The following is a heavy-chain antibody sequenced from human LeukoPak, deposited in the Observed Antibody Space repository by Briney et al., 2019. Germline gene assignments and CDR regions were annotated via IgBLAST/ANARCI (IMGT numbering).Heavy chain of an antibody. D-gene: IGHD3-22*01. V-gene: IGHV1-46*01. J-gene: IGHJ4*02. CDR1: GGTLSDYG. CDR3: ARDYYDSSGLTFDY. Sequence: ASVKVSCKASGGTLSDYGISWVRQAPGQGLEWMGIINPSGGSTSYAQKFQGRVTMTRDMSTSTVYMELSSLRSEDTAVYYCARDYYDSSGLTFDYWGQGTLVTVSS. CDR2: INPSGGST.